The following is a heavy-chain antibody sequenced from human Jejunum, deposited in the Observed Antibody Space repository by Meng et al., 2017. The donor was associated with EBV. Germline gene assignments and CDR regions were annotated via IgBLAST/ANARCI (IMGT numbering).Heavy chain of an antibody. CDR2: INQVGST. CDR3: ARASSERLLDY. CDR1: TDFISSYEW. J-gene: IGHJ4*01. D-gene: IGHD1-14*01. V-gene: IGHV4-4*02. Sequence: QVHRQEAGQGLLKPSGTLPLTCSVSTDFISSYEWWSWVRQPPGKGLEWLGEINQVGSTYYNPSLKSRVTISIDTSKRQFSLRLNSMTAADTAVYYCARASSERLLDYWGPGTLVNVSS.